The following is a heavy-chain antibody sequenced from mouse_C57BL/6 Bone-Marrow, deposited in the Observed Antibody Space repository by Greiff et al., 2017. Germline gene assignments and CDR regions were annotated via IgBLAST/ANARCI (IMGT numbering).Heavy chain of an antibody. CDR3: ARTPYYAVDY. Sequence: EVQLVESGPELVKPGASVKIPCKASGYTFTDYYMDWVKQSHGKSLEWIGDINPNNGGTNYNQEFKGKATFTVDKSSSTSYMGLRSLTSEDTAVYYCARTPYYAVDYWGQGTSVTVSS. CDR2: INPNNGGT. CDR1: GYTFTDYY. J-gene: IGHJ4*01. V-gene: IGHV1-18*01.